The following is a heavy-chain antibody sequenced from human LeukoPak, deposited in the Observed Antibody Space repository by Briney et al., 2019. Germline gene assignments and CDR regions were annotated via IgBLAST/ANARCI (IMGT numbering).Heavy chain of an antibody. CDR1: GYTLTELS. Sequence: ASVKVSCKVSGYTLTELSMHWVRQAPGKGLEWMGWISAYNGNTNYAQKLQGRVTMTTDTSTSTAYMELSSLRSEDTAVYYCARGRDSIVVVPAARQWFDPWGQGTLVTVSS. CDR3: ARGRDSIVVVPAARQWFDP. CDR2: ISAYNGNT. D-gene: IGHD2-2*01. V-gene: IGHV1-18*01. J-gene: IGHJ5*02.